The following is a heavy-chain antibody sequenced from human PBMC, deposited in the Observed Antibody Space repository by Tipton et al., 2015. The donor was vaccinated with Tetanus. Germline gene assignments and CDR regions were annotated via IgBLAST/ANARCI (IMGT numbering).Heavy chain of an antibody. D-gene: IGHD6-6*01. CDR3: ARDRFTLGYSSSASDYYYYGMDV. J-gene: IGHJ6*02. V-gene: IGHV4-34*01. CDR1: GGSFSGYY. CDR2: INHSGST. Sequence: TLSLTCAVYGGSFSGYYWSWIRQPPGKGLEWIGEINHSGSTNYNPSLKSRFTISVDTSKNQFSLKLSSVTAADTAVYYCARDRFTLGYSSSASDYYYYGMDVWGQGTTVTVSS.